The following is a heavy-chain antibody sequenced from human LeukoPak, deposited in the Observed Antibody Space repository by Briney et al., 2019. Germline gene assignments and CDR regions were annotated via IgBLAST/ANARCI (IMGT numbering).Heavy chain of an antibody. J-gene: IGHJ3*02. CDR3: AKDNNGWVFDI. D-gene: IGHD6-19*01. CDR2: IPYDGSNK. Sequence: GGSLRLSCAASGFTFSSYGMDWVRQAPGKGLEWVAFIPYDGSNKYYADSVKGRFTISRDNSKNTLYLQMNSLRAEDTALYYCAKDNNGWVFDIWGQGTMVTVSS. V-gene: IGHV3-30*02. CDR1: GFTFSSYG.